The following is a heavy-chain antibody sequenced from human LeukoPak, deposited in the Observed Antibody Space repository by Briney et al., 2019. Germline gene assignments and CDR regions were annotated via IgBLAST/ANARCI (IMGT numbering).Heavy chain of an antibody. CDR1: GGTFSSYA. V-gene: IGHV1-69*06. J-gene: IGHJ4*02. Sequence: SVKVSCKASGGTFSSYAISWVRQAPGQGLEWMGGIIPIFGTANYALKFQGRVTITADKSTSTAYMELSSLRSEDTAVYYCATGIAVAGLPFDYWGQGTLVTVSS. D-gene: IGHD6-19*01. CDR2: IIPIFGTA. CDR3: ATGIAVAGLPFDY.